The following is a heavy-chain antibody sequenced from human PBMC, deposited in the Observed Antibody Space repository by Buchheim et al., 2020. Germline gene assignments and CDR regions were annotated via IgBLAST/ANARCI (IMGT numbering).Heavy chain of an antibody. V-gene: IGHV1-46*03. CDR1: GYTFTSYY. J-gene: IGHJ6*02. Sequence: QVQLVQSGAEVKKPGASVKVSCKASGYTFTSYYMHWVRQAPGQGLEWMGIINPSGGSSSYAQKFQGRVTMTRDTSKSPVYMELSSLRSEDTAVYYCARGRYNFWSGYYGTYYYYGMDVWGQGTT. CDR3: ARGRYNFWSGYYGTYYYYGMDV. CDR2: INPSGGSS. D-gene: IGHD3-3*01.